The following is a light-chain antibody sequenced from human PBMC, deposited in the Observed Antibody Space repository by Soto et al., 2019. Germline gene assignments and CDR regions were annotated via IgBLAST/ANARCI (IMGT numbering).Light chain of an antibody. CDR2: TAS. J-gene: IGKJ1*01. CDR3: QQYNSYSWT. Sequence: IQMTQSPSSLSASVGDRVTVTCRASQGIGNDLAWYQQKPGKTPKLLIYTASRLHTGVPSRFSGSGSGTEFTLTISSLQPDDFATYYCQQYNSYSWTFGQGTKVDIK. CDR1: QGIGND. V-gene: IGKV1-17*01.